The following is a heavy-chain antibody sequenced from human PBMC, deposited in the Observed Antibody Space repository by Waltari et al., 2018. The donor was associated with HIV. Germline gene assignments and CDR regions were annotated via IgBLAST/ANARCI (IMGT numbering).Heavy chain of an antibody. CDR1: GGSISSGGYY. CDR2: IYYSGST. J-gene: IGHJ5*02. Sequence: QVQLQESGPGLVKPSQTLSLTCTVSGGSISSGGYYWSWIRQHPGKGLEWIGYIYYSGSTYNNPSLKIRVTISVDTSKTQFSRKLSSVTAADTAVYYCAREGAQGSARIKGKSYNWFDPWGQGTLVTVSS. CDR3: AREGAQGSARIKGKSYNWFDP. V-gene: IGHV4-31*03. D-gene: IGHD5-18*01.